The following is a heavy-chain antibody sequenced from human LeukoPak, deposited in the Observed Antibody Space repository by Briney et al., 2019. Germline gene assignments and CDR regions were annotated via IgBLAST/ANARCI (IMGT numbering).Heavy chain of an antibody. CDR3: ARDESSTWLKAFDI. CDR2: ISSSASTI. V-gene: IGHV3-48*03. Sequence: GGSLRLSCAASGFTFSSYVMNWVRQAPGKGLEWVSYISSSASTIYYADSVKGRFTISRDNAKNSLYLQMNSLRAEDTAVYYCARDESSTWLKAFDIWGQGTMVTVSS. J-gene: IGHJ3*02. D-gene: IGHD6-13*01. CDR1: GFTFSSYV.